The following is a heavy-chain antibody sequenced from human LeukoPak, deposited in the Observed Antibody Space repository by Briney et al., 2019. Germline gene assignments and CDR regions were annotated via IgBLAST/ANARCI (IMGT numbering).Heavy chain of an antibody. Sequence: SETLSLIYTVSGGSNSIYYWLWLRQPPGKGPEWLGYINYDGKTKYNSFLMRRRTCSLAMSKSQLYLKLTSVSSADTAVYYGAGDGVANGDWFDPWGQGTLVTVS. CDR2: INYDGKT. V-gene: IGHV4-59*01. D-gene: IGHD2-8*01. CDR3: AGDGVANGDWFDP. J-gene: IGHJ5*02. CDR1: GGSNSIYY.